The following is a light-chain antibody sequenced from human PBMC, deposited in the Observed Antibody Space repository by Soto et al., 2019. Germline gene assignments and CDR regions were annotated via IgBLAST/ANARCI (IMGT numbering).Light chain of an antibody. CDR2: GAS. Sequence: SLLTQSPGTLSLSPGERATLSCRASQSVSSNYLAWYQQKPGQAPRLLIYGASTRATGIPDRFSGSGSGTDFTLTISRLEPEDSAVYYCQQYGSSPTWTFGQGTKVDIK. CDR3: QQYGSSPTWT. J-gene: IGKJ1*01. V-gene: IGKV3-20*01. CDR1: QSVSSNY.